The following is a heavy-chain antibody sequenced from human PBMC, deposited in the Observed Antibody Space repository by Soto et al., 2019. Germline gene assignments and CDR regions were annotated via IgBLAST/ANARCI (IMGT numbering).Heavy chain of an antibody. CDR3: TTDLWCTNGVCYTDFDY. Sequence: GGSLRLSCAASGFTFSNAWMSWVRQAPGKGLEWVGRIKSKTDGGTTDYAAPVKGRFTISRDDSKNTLYLQMNSLKTEDTAVYYCTTDLWCTNGVCYTDFDYWGQGTLVTVSS. D-gene: IGHD2-8*01. CDR1: GFTFSNAW. V-gene: IGHV3-15*01. J-gene: IGHJ4*02. CDR2: IKSKTDGGTT.